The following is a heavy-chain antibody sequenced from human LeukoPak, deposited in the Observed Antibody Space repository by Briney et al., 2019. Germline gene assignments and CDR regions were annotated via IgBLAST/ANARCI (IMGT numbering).Heavy chain of an antibody. J-gene: IGHJ6*03. CDR3: AASGFVFGEFPSYFYYYMDV. Sequence: ASVKVSCKASGFTFTRSAMQWVRQARGQRLEWIGWIVVGSGNTKYAQKFQERVTITRDMSTGTAYMELSSLRSEDTAVYYCAASGFVFGEFPSYFYYYMDVWGKGTTVTISS. CDR2: IVVGSGNT. V-gene: IGHV1-58*02. D-gene: IGHD3-10*02. CDR1: GFTFTRSA.